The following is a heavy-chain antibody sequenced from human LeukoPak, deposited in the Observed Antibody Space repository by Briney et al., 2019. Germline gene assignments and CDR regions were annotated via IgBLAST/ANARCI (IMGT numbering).Heavy chain of an antibody. CDR1: GGSFSGYY. D-gene: IGHD6-13*01. CDR2: INHSGST. V-gene: IGHV4-34*01. CDR3: ARLARVAAAGSYSYHSLDV. J-gene: IGHJ6*02. Sequence: SETLSLTCAVYGGSFSGYYWSWIRQPPGKGLEWIGEINHSGSTNYNPSLKSRVTISVDTSKNQFSLRLSSVTAADTAVYHCARLARVAAAGSYSYHSLDVWGQGTTVTVSS.